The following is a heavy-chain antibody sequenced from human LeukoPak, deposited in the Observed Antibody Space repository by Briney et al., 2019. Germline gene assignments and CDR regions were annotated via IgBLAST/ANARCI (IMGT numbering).Heavy chain of an antibody. CDR1: GGSISSGGYY. D-gene: IGHD1-26*01. V-gene: IGHV4-31*03. CDR2: IYYSGST. J-gene: IGHJ4*02. CDR3: ARGPVGGSYCDY. Sequence: ASETLSLTCTVSGGSISSGGYYWSWIRQHPGKGLEWIGYIYYSGSTYYNPSLKSRVTISVDTSKNQFSLKLSSLTAADTAVYYCARGPVGGSYCDYWGQGTLVTVSS.